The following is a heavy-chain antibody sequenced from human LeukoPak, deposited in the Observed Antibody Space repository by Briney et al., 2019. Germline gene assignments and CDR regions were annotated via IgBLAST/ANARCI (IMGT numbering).Heavy chain of an antibody. D-gene: IGHD6-13*01. CDR1: GYSFTSYW. CDR3: ASLKSSSWYPFYLDY. Sequence: GESLKISCKGSGYSFTSYWIGWVRQMPGKGLEWIGIIYPGDSDTRSSPSFQGQVTISADKSFSTAYLQWSSLKASDTAIYYCASLKSSSWYPFYLDYWGQGTLVTVSS. V-gene: IGHV5-51*01. J-gene: IGHJ4*02. CDR2: IYPGDSDT.